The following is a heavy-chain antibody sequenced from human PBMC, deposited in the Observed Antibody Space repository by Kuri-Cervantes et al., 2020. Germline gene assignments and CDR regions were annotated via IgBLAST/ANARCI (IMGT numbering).Heavy chain of an antibody. CDR2: INHSGST. J-gene: IGHJ4*02. V-gene: IGHV4-34*01. CDR3: ARCALGGSYFDY. D-gene: IGHD1-26*01. Sequence: SETLSLTCAVYGGSFSGYYWSWIRQPPGKGLEWIGEINHSGSTNYNPSLKSRVTISVDTSKNQFSLKLSSVTAADTAVYYCARCALGGSYFDYWGQGTLVTVSS. CDR1: GGSFSGYY.